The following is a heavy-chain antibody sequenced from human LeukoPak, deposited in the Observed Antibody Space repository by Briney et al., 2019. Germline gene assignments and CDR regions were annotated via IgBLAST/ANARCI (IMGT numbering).Heavy chain of an antibody. D-gene: IGHD6-13*01. CDR1: GFTFSNYA. J-gene: IGHJ4*02. Sequence: GGSLRLSCVASGFTFSNYAMSWVRQAPGKGLEWVAGLSGSGESTYHADSVRGRFTISRDNSKTTLYLQMNSLRAEDTAVYYCARDIAAAGLFFDYWGQGTLVTVSS. V-gene: IGHV3-23*01. CDR2: LSGSGEST. CDR3: ARDIAAAGLFFDY.